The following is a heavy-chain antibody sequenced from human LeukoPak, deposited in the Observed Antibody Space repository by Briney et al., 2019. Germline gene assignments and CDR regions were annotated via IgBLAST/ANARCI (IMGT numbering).Heavy chain of an antibody. CDR2: ITSSGSTI. D-gene: IGHD3-10*01. Sequence: GGTLRLSRAASVFTFSDYYMSCIPDAPGKGLEWVLYITSSGSTIYYADSVKGRFTISRDKAKNPLYLQMNSLRAEDTAVYYCARRRGRLGSYLVYWGQGTLVTVSS. J-gene: IGHJ4*02. V-gene: IGHV3-11*01. CDR3: ARRRGRLGSYLVY. CDR1: VFTFSDYY.